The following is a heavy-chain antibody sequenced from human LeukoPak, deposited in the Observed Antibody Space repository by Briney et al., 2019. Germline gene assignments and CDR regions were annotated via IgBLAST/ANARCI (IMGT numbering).Heavy chain of an antibody. CDR3: ARGSGDYVPFDY. CDR1: GYTFTGYY. D-gene: IGHD4-17*01. CDR2: INPNSGGT. J-gene: IGHJ4*02. V-gene: IGHV1-2*02. Sequence: ASVKVSCKASGYTFTGYYMHWVRQAPGQGLEWMGWINPNSGGTNYAQKFQGRVTMTRDTSISTVYMELSSLRSEDTAVYYCARGSGDYVPFDYWGQGTLVTVSS.